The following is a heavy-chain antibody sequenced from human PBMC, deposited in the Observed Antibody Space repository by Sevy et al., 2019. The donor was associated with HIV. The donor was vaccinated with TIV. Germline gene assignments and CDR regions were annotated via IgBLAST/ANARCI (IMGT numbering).Heavy chain of an antibody. Sequence: GGSLRLSCAASGFTFSNAWMSWVRQAPGKGLEWVGRIKSKTDGGTTDYAAPVKGRFTISRDDSKNTLYPQMNSLKTEDTAVYYCTTGGSNYDFWSGYYKNDYYYYYMDVWGKGTTVTVSS. CDR1: GFTFSNAW. D-gene: IGHD3-3*01. CDR3: TTGGSNYDFWSGYYKNDYYYYYMDV. V-gene: IGHV3-15*01. CDR2: IKSKTDGGTT. J-gene: IGHJ6*03.